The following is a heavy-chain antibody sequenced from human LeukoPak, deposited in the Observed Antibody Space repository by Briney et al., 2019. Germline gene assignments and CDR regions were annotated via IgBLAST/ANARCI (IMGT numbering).Heavy chain of an antibody. Sequence: GASVKVSCKASGYTFTGYYMHWVRQAPGQGLEWMGWINPNSGGTNYAQKFQGRVTMTRDTSISTAYMELSRLRSDDTAVYYCAREGYQLHGDGGAFDIWGQGTMVTVSS. D-gene: IGHD2-2*01. CDR2: INPNSGGT. CDR1: GYTFTGYY. V-gene: IGHV1-2*02. J-gene: IGHJ3*02. CDR3: AREGYQLHGDGGAFDI.